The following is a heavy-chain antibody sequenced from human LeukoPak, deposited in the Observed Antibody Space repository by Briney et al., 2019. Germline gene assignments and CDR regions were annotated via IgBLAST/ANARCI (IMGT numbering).Heavy chain of an antibody. Sequence: SETLSLTCTVSGGSISSYYLSWIRQPPGKGLEWIGYIYYSGSTNYNPSLKSRVTISVDTSKNQFSLKLSSVTAADTAVYYCARAPATIFGVVMPFDPWGQGTLVTVSS. CDR2: IYYSGST. CDR1: GGSISSYY. D-gene: IGHD3-3*01. J-gene: IGHJ5*02. CDR3: ARAPATIFGVVMPFDP. V-gene: IGHV4-59*01.